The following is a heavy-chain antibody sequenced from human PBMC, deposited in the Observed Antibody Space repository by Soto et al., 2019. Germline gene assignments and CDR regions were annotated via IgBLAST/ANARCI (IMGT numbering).Heavy chain of an antibody. Sequence: QVQLVQSGAEVKKPGASVKVSCKASGYTFTSYVISWVRQAPGQGLEWMGWINGYNGNTNYAQKLQGRVTMTTDTSTSTAYMELRDLRSDDTALYYCARLAGLNYYHYYYMDVWGKGTTVTVSS. CDR3: ARLAGLNYYHYYYMDV. CDR2: INGYNGNT. CDR1: GYTFTSYV. J-gene: IGHJ6*03. V-gene: IGHV1-18*01. D-gene: IGHD2-21*01.